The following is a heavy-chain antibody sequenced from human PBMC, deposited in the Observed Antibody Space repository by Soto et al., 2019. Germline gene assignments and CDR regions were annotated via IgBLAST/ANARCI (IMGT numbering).Heavy chain of an antibody. Sequence: QVPLVESGGGVVQPGRSLRLSCAASGFTFSSYGMHWVRQAPGKGLEWVAVIWYDGSNKYYADSVKGRFTISRDNSKNTLYLQMNSLRAEDTAVYYCARELFAVVTAAFGIWGQGTMVTVSS. D-gene: IGHD2-21*02. CDR1: GFTFSSYG. CDR2: IWYDGSNK. J-gene: IGHJ3*02. CDR3: ARELFAVVTAAFGI. V-gene: IGHV3-33*01.